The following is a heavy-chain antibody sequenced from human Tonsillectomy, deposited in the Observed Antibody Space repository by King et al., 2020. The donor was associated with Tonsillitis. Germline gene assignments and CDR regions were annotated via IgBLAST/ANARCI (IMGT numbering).Heavy chain of an antibody. V-gene: IGHV3-7*01. Sequence: VQLVESGGGLVQPGGSLRLSCAASGFTFSSYWMSWVRQAPGKGLEWVANIKQDGSEKYYVDSVKGRFTISRDNAKNSLYLQMNSLRAEDTAVYYCARPRYGGNSDFDYWGQGTLVTVSS. CDR1: GFTFSSYW. CDR3: ARPRYGGNSDFDY. D-gene: IGHD4-23*01. CDR2: IKQDGSEK. J-gene: IGHJ4*02.